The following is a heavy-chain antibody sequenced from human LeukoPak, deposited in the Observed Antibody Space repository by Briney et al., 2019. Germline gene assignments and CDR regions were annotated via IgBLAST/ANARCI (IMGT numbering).Heavy chain of an antibody. Sequence: GGSLRLSCAASGFTFSSYGMSWVRQAPGKGLEWVSTFSGSGGSTYYADSVKGRFSISRGNSKNTLYLQMNSLRAEDTAAYYCARSGLNRFDYWGQGTLVTVSS. D-gene: IGHD2-15*01. J-gene: IGHJ4*02. CDR1: GFTFSSYG. V-gene: IGHV3-23*01. CDR2: FSGSGGST. CDR3: ARSGLNRFDY.